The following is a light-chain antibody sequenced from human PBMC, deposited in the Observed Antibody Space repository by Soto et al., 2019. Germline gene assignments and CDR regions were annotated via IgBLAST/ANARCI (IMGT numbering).Light chain of an antibody. CDR1: SSDVESHNL. CDR2: EVS. V-gene: IGLV2-23*02. CDR3: RSYGGSRAV. Sequence: QSALTQPASVSGSPGQSITISCTGTSSDVESHNLVSWYQQHPGQAPKLMIYEVSKRPLGVSARFSASKSGNTASLTIPGLQAEDEADYYCRSYGGSRAVFGGGTQLTVL. J-gene: IGLJ7*01.